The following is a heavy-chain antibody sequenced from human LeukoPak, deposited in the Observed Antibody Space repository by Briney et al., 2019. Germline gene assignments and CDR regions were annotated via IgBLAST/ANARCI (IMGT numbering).Heavy chain of an antibody. CDR3: ARHWKYCNIGDCHDNWFDP. Sequence: SSETLSLTCTVSGGSINRGNFYWGWIRQPPGKGLEWIGNIYYSGSTYYNPSLKSRVTISVDTSKNQFSLKLTSVTAADTAVYYCARHWKYCNIGDCHDNWFDPWGQGTLVTVSS. CDR1: GGSINRGNFY. J-gene: IGHJ5*02. D-gene: IGHD2-8*01. CDR2: IYYSGST. V-gene: IGHV4-39*01.